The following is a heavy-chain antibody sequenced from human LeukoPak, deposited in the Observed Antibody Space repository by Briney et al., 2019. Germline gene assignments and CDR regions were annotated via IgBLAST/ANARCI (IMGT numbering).Heavy chain of an antibody. J-gene: IGHJ4*02. V-gene: IGHV3-7*01. CDR1: GFTFSSYW. Sequence: GGSLRLSCAASGFTFSSYWMSWVRQAPGKGLEWVANIKQDGSEKYYVDSVKGRFTISRDNAKNSLYLQMNSLRAEDTAVYYCARDPYYDILTGSPFGLDYRGQGTLVTVSS. CDR2: IKQDGSEK. CDR3: ARDPYYDILTGSPFGLDY. D-gene: IGHD3-9*01.